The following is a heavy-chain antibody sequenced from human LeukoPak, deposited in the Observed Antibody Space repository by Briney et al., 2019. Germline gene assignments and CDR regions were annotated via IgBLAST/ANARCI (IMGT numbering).Heavy chain of an antibody. D-gene: IGHD6-13*01. J-gene: IGHJ4*02. CDR1: GFTFSSYA. Sequence: PGGSLRLSCAASGFTFSSYAMSWVRQAPGKGLEWVSAISGSGGSTYYADSVKGRFTISRDNSKNTLYLQMNSLRAEDTAVYYCAKDSLYSSSWYGVSDYWGQGTLVTVSS. V-gene: IGHV3-23*01. CDR3: AKDSLYSSSWYGVSDY. CDR2: ISGSGGST.